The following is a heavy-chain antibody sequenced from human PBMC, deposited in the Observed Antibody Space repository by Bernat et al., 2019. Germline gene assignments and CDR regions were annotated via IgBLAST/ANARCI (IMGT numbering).Heavy chain of an antibody. CDR2: IWSDGNNK. CDR3: ARDNDGSSHYDQFDY. CDR1: GFTFTTYG. J-gene: IGHJ4*02. V-gene: IGHV3-33*01. D-gene: IGHD3-22*01. Sequence: QVQLVESGGGVVQPGTSLTLSCATSGFTFTTYGIHWVRQAPGKGLEWVAVIWSDGNNKYYVDAVKGRFTISKDNYESTVYLQMSSLRAEDTAVYYCARDNDGSSHYDQFDYWGQGTLVTVSS.